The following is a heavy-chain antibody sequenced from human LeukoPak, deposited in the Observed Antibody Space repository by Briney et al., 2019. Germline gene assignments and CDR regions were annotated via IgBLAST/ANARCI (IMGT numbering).Heavy chain of an antibody. J-gene: IGHJ4*02. Sequence: PWGSLRLSCAATGLTFSSYGMSWVRQAPGKGLEWVSAISGSGGRTYYADSVKGRFTVSRDNSKNTLYLQMNSLRAEDTAVYYCAKDRVGATLYFDCWGQGTLVTVSS. CDR3: AKDRVGATLYFDC. V-gene: IGHV3-23*01. CDR2: ISGSGGRT. D-gene: IGHD1-26*01. CDR1: GLTFSSYG.